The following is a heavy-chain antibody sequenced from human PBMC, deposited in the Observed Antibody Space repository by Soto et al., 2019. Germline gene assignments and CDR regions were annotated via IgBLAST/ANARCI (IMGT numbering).Heavy chain of an antibody. CDR3: ARGPIVGARGGFGFDS. CDR2: INHSGST. V-gene: IGHV4-34*01. Sequence: QVQLQQWGAGLLKPSETLSLTCAVYGGSFSGYYWSWIRQPPGKGLEWIGEINHSGSTNYNPSLRIRVTIAVDTSKFQLSLRLVSVTAADMAVYYCARGPIVGARGGFGFDSWGQGTLVTVSS. D-gene: IGHD1-26*01. CDR1: GGSFSGYY. J-gene: IGHJ5*01.